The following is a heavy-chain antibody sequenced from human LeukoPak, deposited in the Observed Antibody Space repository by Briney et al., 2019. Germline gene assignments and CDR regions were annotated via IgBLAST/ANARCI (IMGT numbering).Heavy chain of an antibody. D-gene: IGHD3-22*01. CDR2: IYPGDSDT. CDR1: GYSFTSYW. V-gene: IGHV5-51*01. CDR3: ARHLPSYYDSSGQDAFDI. J-gene: IGHJ3*02. Sequence: GESLKISCKGSGYSFTSYWIGWVRQMPGKGLEWMGIIYPGDSDTRYSPSFQGQDTISADKSISTAYLQWSSLKASDTAMYYCARHLPSYYDSSGQDAFDIWGQGTMVTVSS.